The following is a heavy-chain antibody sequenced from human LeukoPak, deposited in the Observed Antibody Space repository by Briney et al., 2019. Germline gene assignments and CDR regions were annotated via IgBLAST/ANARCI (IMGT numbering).Heavy chain of an antibody. Sequence: GRSLRLSCAASGFTFSDYGIHLVRQAPGKWLEWVAVISYDGSNRYYADSVKGRFAISRDNSKKTLSVQMNSLRAEDTAVYYCAKALRTWGYCGGDCSNVHVFDIWGQGTMVTVSS. D-gene: IGHD2-21*02. CDR3: AKALRTWGYCGGDCSNVHVFDI. CDR2: ISYDGSNR. J-gene: IGHJ3*02. CDR1: GFTFSDYG. V-gene: IGHV3-30*18.